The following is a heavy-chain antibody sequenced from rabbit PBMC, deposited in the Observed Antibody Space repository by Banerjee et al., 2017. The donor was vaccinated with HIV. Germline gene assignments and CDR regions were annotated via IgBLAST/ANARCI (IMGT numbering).Heavy chain of an antibody. Sequence: QEQLVESGGGLVKPEGSLTLTCTTSGFSFSTDYWITWVRQAPGKGLEWIACINTYTGKSVYASWATGRFTISRTSSITVTLQMTSLTAADTATYFCARDLIGIIGWNFYLWGPGTLVTVS. D-gene: IGHD1-1*01. CDR2: INTYTGKS. CDR1: GFSFSTDYW. V-gene: IGHV1S45*01. CDR3: ARDLIGIIGWNFYL. J-gene: IGHJ4*01.